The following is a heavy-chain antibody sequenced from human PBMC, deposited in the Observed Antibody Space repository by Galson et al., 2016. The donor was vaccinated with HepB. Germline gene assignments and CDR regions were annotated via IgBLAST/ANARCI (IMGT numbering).Heavy chain of an antibody. Sequence: SETLSLTCAVSGDSITSSGYSWVWIRQPPGKGLQWIGSLYYGGTTFYNPSLRSRVTISVDTSKNQFSLRLHSVTAADTAAYYCARGSNPSLRGEGYYFQHWGQGTLVTVSS. J-gene: IGHJ1*01. CDR3: ARGSNPSLRGEGYYFQH. D-gene: IGHD2-15*01. V-gene: IGHV4-39*07. CDR1: GDSITSSGYS. CDR2: LYYGGTT.